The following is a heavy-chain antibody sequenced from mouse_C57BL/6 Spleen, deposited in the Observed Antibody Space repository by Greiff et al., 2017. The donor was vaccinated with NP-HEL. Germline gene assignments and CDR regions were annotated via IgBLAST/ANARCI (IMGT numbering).Heavy chain of an antibody. CDR2: ISYSGST. J-gene: IGHJ2*01. CDR1: GYSITSGYD. V-gene: IGHV3-1*01. D-gene: IGHD2-4*01. CDR3: ARGDYGEYYFDY. Sequence: EVQLQQSGPGMVKPSQSLSLTCTVTGYSITSGYDWHWIRHFPGNKLEWMGYISYSGSTNYNPSLKSRISITHDTSKNHFFLKLNSVTTEDTATYYCARGDYGEYYFDYWGQGTTLTVSS.